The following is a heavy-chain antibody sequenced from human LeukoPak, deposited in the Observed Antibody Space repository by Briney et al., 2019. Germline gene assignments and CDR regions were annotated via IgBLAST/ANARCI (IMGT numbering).Heavy chain of an antibody. CDR1: GYTFIDYY. CDR3: ARTHSNYFAY. CDR2: INPRTGSN. V-gene: IGHV1-2*02. Sequence: SVNVSFKSSGYTFIDYYLHGMRPPPGRSLEWMGLINPRTGSNDYAQIFQGRVTMTRDTSISTASMDLKGLTSDDTAVYFCARTHSNYFAYWGEGTPVTASS. J-gene: IGHJ4*02.